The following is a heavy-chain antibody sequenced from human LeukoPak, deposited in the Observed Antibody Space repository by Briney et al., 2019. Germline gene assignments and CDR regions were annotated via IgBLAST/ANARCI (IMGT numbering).Heavy chain of an antibody. D-gene: IGHD3-22*01. V-gene: IGHV3-9*01. Sequence: GGSLRLSCAASGFTFDDYAMHWVRQAPGKGLEGVSGISWNSGSIGYADSVKGRFTISRDNAKNSLYLQMNSLRAEDTALYYCAKDRRYDSSGYVDYWGQGTLVTVSS. J-gene: IGHJ4*02. CDR1: GFTFDDYA. CDR2: ISWNSGSI. CDR3: AKDRRYDSSGYVDY.